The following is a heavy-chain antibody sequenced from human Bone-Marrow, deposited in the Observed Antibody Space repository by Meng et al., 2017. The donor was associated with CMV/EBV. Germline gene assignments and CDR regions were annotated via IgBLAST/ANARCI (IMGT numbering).Heavy chain of an antibody. CDR3: ARADGSEYSSSSGLGGIYY. Sequence: GGSLRLSCAASGFTFSSYAMSWVRQAPGKGLEWVSFIGSSSSYIYSADSVKGRFTISRDNAKNSLYLQMNSLRVEDTAVYYCARADGSEYSSSSGLGGIYYWGQGTLVAFSS. CDR2: IGSSSSYI. D-gene: IGHD6-6*01. J-gene: IGHJ4*02. CDR1: GFTFSSYA. V-gene: IGHV3-21*01.